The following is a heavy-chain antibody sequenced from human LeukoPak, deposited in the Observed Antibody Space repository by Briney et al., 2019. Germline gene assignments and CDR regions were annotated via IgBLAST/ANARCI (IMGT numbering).Heavy chain of an antibody. Sequence: ASVKVSCKASRYTFTGYYMHWVRQAPGQGLEWMGWINPNSGGTNYAQKFQGRVTMTRDTSISTAYMELSRLRSDDTAVYYCARGQCGGDCYSQSYWGQGTLVTVSS. D-gene: IGHD2-21*02. J-gene: IGHJ4*02. V-gene: IGHV1-2*02. CDR3: ARGQCGGDCYSQSY. CDR2: INPNSGGT. CDR1: RYTFTGYY.